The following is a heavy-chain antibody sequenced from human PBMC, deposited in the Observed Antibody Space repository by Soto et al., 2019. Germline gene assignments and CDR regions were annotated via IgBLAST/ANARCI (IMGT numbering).Heavy chain of an antibody. V-gene: IGHV1-46*01. D-gene: IGHD3-22*01. Sequence: QVQLVQSGAEVKKPEASVRVSCKASGYTSTNYYIHWVRQAPGQGLEWMGMINPSGDSATYAQKFRDRITVTRDTSTSTVYMNWSSLRSDDTAVYYCASYYYHTSGPFDPWGQGTLVTVSS. CDR2: INPSGDSA. CDR1: GYTSTNYY. J-gene: IGHJ5*02. CDR3: ASYYYHTSGPFDP.